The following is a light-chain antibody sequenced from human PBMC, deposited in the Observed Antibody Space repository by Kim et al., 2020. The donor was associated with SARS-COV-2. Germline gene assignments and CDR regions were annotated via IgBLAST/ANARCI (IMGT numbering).Light chain of an antibody. Sequence: LGAKVPISCKGDGLSNYHAIWCHQSAVQAPVLFIYGDNIRPSGIPDRFSGSSSGSRASLTITGAHAEDEADYYCSSRDTSGDHWVFGGGTQLTVL. CDR1: GLSNYH. CDR2: GDN. V-gene: IGLV3-19*01. J-gene: IGLJ3*02. CDR3: SSRDTSGDHWV.